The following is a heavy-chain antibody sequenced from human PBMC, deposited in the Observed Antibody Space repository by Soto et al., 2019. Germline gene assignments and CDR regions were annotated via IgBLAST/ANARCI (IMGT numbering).Heavy chain of an antibody. CDR1: GFTFSSYW. CDR3: AREYGIAAAGNLTP. Sequence: GGSLRLSCAASGFTFSSYWTHWVRQAPGKGLVWVSRINSDGSSTSYADSVKGRFTISRDNAKNTLYLQMNSLRAEDTAVYYCAREYGIAAAGNLTPWGQGTLVTVSS. CDR2: INSDGSST. V-gene: IGHV3-74*01. J-gene: IGHJ5*02. D-gene: IGHD6-13*01.